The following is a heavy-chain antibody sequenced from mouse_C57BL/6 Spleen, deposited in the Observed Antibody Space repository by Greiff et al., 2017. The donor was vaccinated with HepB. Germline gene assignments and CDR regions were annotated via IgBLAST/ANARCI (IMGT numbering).Heavy chain of an antibody. CDR1: GYSITSGYY. Sequence: EVQVVESGPGLVKPSQSLSLTCSVTGYSITSGYYWNWIRQFPGNKLEWMGYISYDGSNNYNPSLKNRISITRDTSKNQFFLKLNSVTTEDTATYYCARTTTVVAYYFDYWGQGTTLTVSS. J-gene: IGHJ2*01. CDR3: ARTTTVVAYYFDY. CDR2: ISYDGSN. D-gene: IGHD1-1*01. V-gene: IGHV3-6*01.